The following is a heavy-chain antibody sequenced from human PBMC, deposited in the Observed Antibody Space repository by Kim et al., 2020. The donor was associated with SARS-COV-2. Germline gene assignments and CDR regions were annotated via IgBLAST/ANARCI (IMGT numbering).Heavy chain of an antibody. V-gene: IGHV5-51*01. Sequence: TSYSPSVQGQVTISADKSISTAYLHWSSLEASDTAIYYCAGRSEGPDAFDIWGQGTLVSVS. J-gene: IGHJ3*02. CDR2: T. CDR3: AGRSEGPDAFDI.